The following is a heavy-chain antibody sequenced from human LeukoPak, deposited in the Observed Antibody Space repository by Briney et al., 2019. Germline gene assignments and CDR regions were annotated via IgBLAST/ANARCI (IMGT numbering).Heavy chain of an antibody. CDR2: ISGSGGST. CDR3: AKDGTATITYYYYMDV. D-gene: IGHD5-24*01. Sequence: GGSLRLSCAASGFTFSSYGMSWVRQAPGKGLEWVSAISGSGGSTYYADSVKGRFTISRDNAKNSLYLQMNSLRAEDTALYYCAKDGTATITYYYYMDVWGKGTTVTISS. J-gene: IGHJ6*03. V-gene: IGHV3-23*01. CDR1: GFTFSSYG.